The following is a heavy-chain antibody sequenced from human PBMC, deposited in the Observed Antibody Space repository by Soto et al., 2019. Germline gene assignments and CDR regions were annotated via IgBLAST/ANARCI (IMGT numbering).Heavy chain of an antibody. V-gene: IGHV1-2*02. CDR1: GYTFTGYY. J-gene: IGHJ6*02. Sequence: ASVKVSCKASGYTFTGYYMHWVRQAPGQGLEWMGWINPNSGGTNYAQKFQGRVTMTRDTSISTAYMELSRLRSDDTAVYYCARDLNYYDSSGYYYGPYYYYYGMDVWGQGTLVTVSS. D-gene: IGHD3-22*01. CDR2: INPNSGGT. CDR3: ARDLNYYDSSGYYYGPYYYYYGMDV.